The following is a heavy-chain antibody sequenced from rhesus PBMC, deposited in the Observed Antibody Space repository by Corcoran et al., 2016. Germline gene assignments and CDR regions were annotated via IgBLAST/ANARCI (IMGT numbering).Heavy chain of an antibody. CDR1: GFPFSSYT. J-gene: IGHJ6*01. D-gene: IGHD6-13*01. V-gene: IGHV3-72*01. CDR2: IGPGGGT. CDR3: ALAVGYGSDS. Sequence: EVQLVESVGGLVQPGGSLSLSCAASGFPFSSYTMQWVRQAPGKCLEWVLAIGPGGGTYYADAMKGRCTISRDNAKNSLHLQMNSLRVEDTAVYYCALAVGYGSDSWGQGVVVTVSS.